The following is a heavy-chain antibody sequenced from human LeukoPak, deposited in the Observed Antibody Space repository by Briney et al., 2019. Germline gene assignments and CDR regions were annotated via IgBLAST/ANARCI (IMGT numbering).Heavy chain of an antibody. D-gene: IGHD4-17*01. Sequence: ASVKVSCKASGYTFTSYGISWVRQAPGQGLEWMGWISAYNGNTNYAQKLQGRVTMTTDTSTNTAYMDLRSPRSDDTAVYYCARESGYGDYGYWGQGTLVTVSS. CDR1: GYTFTSYG. CDR2: ISAYNGNT. V-gene: IGHV1-18*01. CDR3: ARESGYGDYGY. J-gene: IGHJ4*02.